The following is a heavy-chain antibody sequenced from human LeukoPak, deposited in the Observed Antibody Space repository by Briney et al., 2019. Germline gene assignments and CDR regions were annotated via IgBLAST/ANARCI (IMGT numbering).Heavy chain of an antibody. CDR2: IKSKTDGGTT. J-gene: IGHJ4*02. CDR3: TTPNPYYDFWSGYFL. Sequence: GSLRLSCAASGFTISNAWKCWVRQAPGKGLEWVGRIKSKTDGGTTDYAAPVKGRFTISRDDSKNTLYLQMNSLKTEDTAVYYCTTPNPYYDFWSGYFLWGQGTLVTVSS. CDR1: GFTISNAW. V-gene: IGHV3-15*01. D-gene: IGHD3-3*01.